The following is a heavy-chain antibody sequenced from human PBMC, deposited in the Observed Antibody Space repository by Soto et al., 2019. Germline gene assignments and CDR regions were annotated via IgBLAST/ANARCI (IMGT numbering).Heavy chain of an antibody. Sequence: GASVKVSCKASGSTFTNYGVSWLRQAPGQGLEWMGWISGYNGNTTSAQKFQGRVTMTEDTSTDTAYMELSSLRSEDTAVYYCATRSGGRIDFDYWGQGTLVTVSS. J-gene: IGHJ4*02. CDR2: ISGYNGNT. V-gene: IGHV1-18*01. D-gene: IGHD2-15*01. CDR1: GSTFTNYG. CDR3: ATRSGGRIDFDY.